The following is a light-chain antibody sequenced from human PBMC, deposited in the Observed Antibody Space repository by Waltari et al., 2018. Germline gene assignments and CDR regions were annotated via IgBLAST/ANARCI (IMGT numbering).Light chain of an antibody. Sequence: EIVLTQSPGTLWLSPGERATLPCRASQIISNNYLAWYQAKPGQAPRLLIYGISHRATGIPDRFSGGGSGTDFTLTISRLEPEDFAVYYCQQFGGSPKYTFGQGTKLEIK. CDR1: QIISNNY. V-gene: IGKV3-20*01. J-gene: IGKJ2*01. CDR2: GIS. CDR3: QQFGGSPKYT.